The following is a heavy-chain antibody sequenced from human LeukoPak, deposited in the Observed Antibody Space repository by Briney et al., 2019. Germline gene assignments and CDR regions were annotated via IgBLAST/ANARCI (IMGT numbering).Heavy chain of an antibody. CDR3: VKDSSSGSYFDY. D-gene: IGHD3-10*01. V-gene: IGHV3-64D*06. Sequence: GGSPRLSCSASGFTFSRYAMHWVRQAPGKGLEYVSAISSNGGSTYYADSVKGRFTISRDNSRNTLHLQMSSLRVEDTAVYYCVKDSSSGSYFDYWGQGTLVTVSS. CDR1: GFTFSRYA. CDR2: ISSNGGST. J-gene: IGHJ4*02.